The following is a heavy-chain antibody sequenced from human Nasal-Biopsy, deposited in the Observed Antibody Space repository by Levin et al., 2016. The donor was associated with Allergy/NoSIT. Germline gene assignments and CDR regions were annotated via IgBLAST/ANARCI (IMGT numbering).Heavy chain of an antibody. D-gene: IGHD3/OR15-3a*01. V-gene: IGHV1-2*02. CDR2: INPYNGDT. CDR1: GYTFTDHH. CDR3: ARERGTVPEKTFDY. Sequence: ASVKVSCKASGYTFTDHHMHWVRQAPGQGLEWMACINPYNGDTCYAQKFRGRVTMTRDTSISTAYMELSRLTSDDTAVYYCARERGTVPEKTFDYWAREAWSPCPQ. J-gene: IGHJ4*02.